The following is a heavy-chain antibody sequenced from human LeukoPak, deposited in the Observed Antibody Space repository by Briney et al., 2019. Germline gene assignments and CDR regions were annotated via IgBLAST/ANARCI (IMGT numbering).Heavy chain of an antibody. CDR3: ASPRGVVRVDAFDI. V-gene: IGHV3-11*01. J-gene: IGHJ3*02. CDR1: GFTFSDYY. Sequence: GGSLRLSCAASGFTFSDYYMSWIRQAPGKGLEWVSYISSSGSTIYYADSVKGRFTISRDNAKNSLYLQMNSLRAEDTAVYYCASPRGVVRVDAFDIWGQGTMVTVSS. D-gene: IGHD2-8*02. CDR2: ISSSGSTI.